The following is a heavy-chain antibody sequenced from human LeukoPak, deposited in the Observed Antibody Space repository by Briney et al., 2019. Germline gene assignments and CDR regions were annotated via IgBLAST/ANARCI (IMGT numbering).Heavy chain of an antibody. CDR2: ISGSGGST. Sequence: PGGSLRLSCGVSGFTFSNYAMSWVRQAPGKGLEWVSGISGSGGSTYYTDSMKGRFIISRDNSKNTLYLQMNSLRADDTAVYFCARAGQQLVPYYFNYWGQGILVTVSP. V-gene: IGHV3-23*01. J-gene: IGHJ4*02. CDR1: GFTFSNYA. CDR3: ARAGQQLVPYYFNY. D-gene: IGHD6-13*01.